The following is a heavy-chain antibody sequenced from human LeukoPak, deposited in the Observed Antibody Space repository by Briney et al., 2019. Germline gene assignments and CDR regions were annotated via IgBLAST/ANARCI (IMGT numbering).Heavy chain of an antibody. J-gene: IGHJ4*02. CDR3: ARGPHYGTRADYFEY. CDR1: GFTFSVHW. V-gene: IGHV3-7*03. CDR2: IHKDGSEK. D-gene: IGHD4-17*01. Sequence: GGSLRLSCEASGFTFSVHWMAWVRQAPGKGLEWVANIHKDGSEKHYVDSVKGRFTISRDNAKNSLHLQMNSLGADDTAVYYCARGPHYGTRADYFEYWGQGTLVSVSS.